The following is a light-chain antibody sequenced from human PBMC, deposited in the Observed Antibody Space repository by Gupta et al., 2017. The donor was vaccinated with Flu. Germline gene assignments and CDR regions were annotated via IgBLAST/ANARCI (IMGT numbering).Light chain of an antibody. V-gene: IGLV3-25*03. CDR1: ALADQY. Sequence: TARLTCSGDALADQYGYWYQQKPGQAPTMVVRKDNQRPSGIPERFSGSSSGTKFTLTISGVQAEDEADYYCQSSDNSGTYVIFGGGTKLTVL. CDR2: KDN. J-gene: IGLJ2*01. CDR3: QSSDNSGTYVI.